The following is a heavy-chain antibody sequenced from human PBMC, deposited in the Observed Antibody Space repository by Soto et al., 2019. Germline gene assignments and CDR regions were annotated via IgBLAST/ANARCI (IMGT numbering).Heavy chain of an antibody. V-gene: IGHV1-69*13. CDR3: ARSGCSGYRYGSPPDFDY. D-gene: IGHD5-18*01. Sequence: SVKVSCKASGGTFSSYAISWVRQAPGQGLEWMGGIIPIFGTANYAQKFQGRVTITADESTSTAYMELSSLRSEDTAVYYCARSGCSGYRYGSPPDFDYWGQGTLVTVCS. CDR2: IIPIFGTA. CDR1: GGTFSSYA. J-gene: IGHJ4*02.